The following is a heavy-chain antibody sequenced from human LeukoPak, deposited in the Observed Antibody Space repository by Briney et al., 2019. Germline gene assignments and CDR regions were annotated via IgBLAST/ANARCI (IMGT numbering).Heavy chain of an antibody. Sequence: SETLSLTCTVSGGSINSYYWSWIRQPPGKGLEWIGYISYSGSTNYNPSLKSRVTISVDTSKNQSSLKLSSVTAADTAVYYCTRLPSSGQTYFDYWGQGTLVTVSS. J-gene: IGHJ4*02. CDR3: TRLPSSGQTYFDY. V-gene: IGHV4-59*08. CDR1: GGSINSYY. CDR2: ISYSGST. D-gene: IGHD6-19*01.